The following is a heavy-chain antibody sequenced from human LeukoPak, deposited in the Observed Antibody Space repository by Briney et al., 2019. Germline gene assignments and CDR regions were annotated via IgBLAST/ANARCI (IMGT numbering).Heavy chain of an antibody. CDR3: ARDQGVTRGIFDY. J-gene: IGHJ4*02. V-gene: IGHV1-69*13. CDR1: GGTFSSYA. CDR2: IIPIFGTA. D-gene: IGHD3-10*01. Sequence: SVKVSFKSSGGTFSSYAISWVRQAPGQGLEWMGGIIPIFGTANYAQKFQGRVTITADESTSTAYMELSSLRSEDTAVYYCARDQGVTRGIFDYWGQGTLVTVSS.